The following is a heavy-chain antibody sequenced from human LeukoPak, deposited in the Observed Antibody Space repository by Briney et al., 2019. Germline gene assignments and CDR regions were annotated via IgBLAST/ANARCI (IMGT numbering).Heavy chain of an antibody. V-gene: IGHV3-48*01. Sequence: GGSLRLSCGASGYTFSDYTMNWVRQAPGKGPEWISYISSGGSVVHYADSVKGRFTISRDNVENSLYLQMNSLGVEDTAVYYCTRDLEYWGQGVLVTVSS. J-gene: IGHJ4*02. CDR3: TRDLEY. CDR1: GYTFSDYT. CDR2: ISSGGSVV.